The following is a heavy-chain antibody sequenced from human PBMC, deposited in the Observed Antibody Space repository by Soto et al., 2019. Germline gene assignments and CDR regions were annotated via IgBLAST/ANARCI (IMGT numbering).Heavy chain of an antibody. CDR1: GDTLTELS. V-gene: IGHV1-24*01. J-gene: IGHJ3*02. CDR2: FDPEDGET. Sequence: EASVKVSCKVSGDTLTELSMHWVRQAPGKGLEWMGGFDPEDGETIYAQKFQGRVTMTEDTSTDTAYMELSSLRSEDTAVYYCATVYYYDSSGEANAFDIWGQGTMVTVSS. D-gene: IGHD3-22*01. CDR3: ATVYYYDSSGEANAFDI.